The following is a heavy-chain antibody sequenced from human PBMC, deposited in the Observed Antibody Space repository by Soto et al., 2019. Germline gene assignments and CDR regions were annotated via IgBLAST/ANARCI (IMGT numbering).Heavy chain of an antibody. V-gene: IGHV1-18*01. J-gene: IGHJ4*02. D-gene: IGHD6-19*01. CDR2: ISAHNGNT. CDR1: GYIFPSYG. CDR3: ARNGRGWHDS. Sequence: QGHMVQSGAEVKNPGASVKVSCKASGYIFPSYGISCVRQVPGQCLVWMGWISAHNGNTEYAQKFQGRVTMTTDTSTRTANMELKGLRSDNTAVYYCARNGRGWHDSWGQGTMVTVSS.